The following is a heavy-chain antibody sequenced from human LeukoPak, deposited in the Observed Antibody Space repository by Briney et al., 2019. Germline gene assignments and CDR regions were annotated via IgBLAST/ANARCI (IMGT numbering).Heavy chain of an antibody. Sequence: SVKVSCKAPGGTFSSYAISWVRQALGQGLEWMGGIIPIFGTANYAQKFQGRVTITADESTSTAYMELSSLRSEDTAVYYCTIAAPPPYYYYMDVWGKGTTVTVSS. CDR2: IIPIFGTA. CDR3: TIAAPPPYYYYMDV. V-gene: IGHV1-69*01. J-gene: IGHJ6*03. CDR1: GGTFSSYA. D-gene: IGHD6-6*01.